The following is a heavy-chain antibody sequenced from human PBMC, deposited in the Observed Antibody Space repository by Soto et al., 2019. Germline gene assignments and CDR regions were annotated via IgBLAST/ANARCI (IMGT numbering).Heavy chain of an antibody. CDR3: AKDSWGTVTGAFDI. D-gene: IGHD4-17*01. Sequence: EVQLLQSGGGLVQPGGSLRFSCEASGFTFSTYAMSWVRQAPGKGLEWVSTITSGGSTYYSDSVKGRFTISRDNSKDTLYLQMNSLRAEDTAVYYCAKDSWGTVTGAFDIWGQGTMVTVSS. V-gene: IGHV3-23*01. J-gene: IGHJ3*02. CDR2: ITSGGST. CDR1: GFTFSTYA.